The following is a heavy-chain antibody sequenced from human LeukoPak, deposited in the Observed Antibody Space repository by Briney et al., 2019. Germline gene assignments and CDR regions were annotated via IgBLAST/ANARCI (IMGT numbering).Heavy chain of an antibody. CDR3: ARGAGYNYPYYFDY. D-gene: IGHD5-24*01. J-gene: IGHJ4*02. CDR2: IYGGGNI. CDR1: GFTVSSNY. V-gene: IGHV3-53*01. Sequence: GGSLRLSYAASGFTVSSNYMNWVRQAPGKGLEWVSVIYGGGNIYYADSVKGRFTISRDNSKNTLYLQMNSPRAEDTAVYYCARGAGYNYPYYFDYWGQGTLVTVSS.